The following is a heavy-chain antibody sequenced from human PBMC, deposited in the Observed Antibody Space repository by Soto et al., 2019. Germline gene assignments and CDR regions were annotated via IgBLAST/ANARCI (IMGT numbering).Heavy chain of an antibody. V-gene: IGHV3-23*01. D-gene: IGHD1-26*01. CDR3: AKDQYSGSPGKPDF. J-gene: IGHJ4*02. CDR1: GLTFSSYA. Sequence: GGSLRLSCAASGLTFSSYAMNWVRQAPGKGLEWVSAISGSGGSTHYADSVKGRFTISRDNSKNTLYLQMITLRAEDTAVYYCAKDQYSGSPGKPDFWGQGTQVTVSS. CDR2: ISGSGGST.